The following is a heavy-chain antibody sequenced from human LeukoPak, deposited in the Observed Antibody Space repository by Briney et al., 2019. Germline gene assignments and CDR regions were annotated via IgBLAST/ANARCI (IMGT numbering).Heavy chain of an antibody. CDR2: IVATYEGT. CDR3: ARGKAGGLVDLFDP. Sequence: PGGPLRLSCAVSGFTFSAYAMMWVRQAPGKGLEWVSSIVATYEGTFYADSVQGRFIISRDNSESTVSLQMNSLRAEDTAVYYCARGKAGGLVDLFDPWGQGTLVTVSS. D-gene: IGHD3/OR15-3a*01. V-gene: IGHV3-23*01. J-gene: IGHJ5*02. CDR1: GFTFSAYA.